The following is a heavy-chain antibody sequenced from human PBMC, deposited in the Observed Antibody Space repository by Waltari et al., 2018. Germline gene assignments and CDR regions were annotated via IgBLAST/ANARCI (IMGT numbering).Heavy chain of an antibody. Sequence: EVQLVESGGGLVKPGGSLSLSCAASGFTLSNYWMSWVRQAPGKGLEWVANIMTDGREEYYVDSVRGRFTISRDNAKNSLYLQMNSLRPEDTAVYYCVRDQWFAFDIWGQGTMVTVSS. CDR2: IMTDGREE. CDR1: GFTLSNYW. D-gene: IGHD3-22*01. V-gene: IGHV3-7*01. J-gene: IGHJ3*02. CDR3: VRDQWFAFDI.